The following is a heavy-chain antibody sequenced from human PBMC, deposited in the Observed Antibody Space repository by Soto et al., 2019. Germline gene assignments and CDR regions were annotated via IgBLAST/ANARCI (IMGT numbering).Heavy chain of an antibody. J-gene: IGHJ6*03. CDR2: ISSSSSYI. D-gene: IGHD3-16*01. CDR3: ARDMDGYVDYYYYYMDV. V-gene: IGHV3-21*01. Sequence: GGSLRLSCAASGFTFSSYSMNWVRQAPGKGLEWVSSISSSSSYIYYADSVKGRFTISRDNAKNSLYLQMNSLRAEDTAVYYCARDMDGYVDYYYYYMDVWGKGTTVTVSS. CDR1: GFTFSSYS.